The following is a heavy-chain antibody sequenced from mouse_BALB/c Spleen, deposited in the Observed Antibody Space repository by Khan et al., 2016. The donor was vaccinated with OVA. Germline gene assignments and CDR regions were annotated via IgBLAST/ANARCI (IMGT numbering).Heavy chain of an antibody. Sequence: QVHVKQSGAELVRPGASVKLSCKTSGYIFTSYWIHWVKQRSGQGLEWIARIYPGTDNTYYNEKLKDKATLTADKSSSTAYMQLSRLLSEDSAVFNWAREEALYYLDYWGQGTTLTVSS. J-gene: IGHJ2*01. CDR3: AREEALYYLDY. V-gene: IGHV1-76*01. CDR2: IYPGTDNT. CDR1: GYIFTSYW.